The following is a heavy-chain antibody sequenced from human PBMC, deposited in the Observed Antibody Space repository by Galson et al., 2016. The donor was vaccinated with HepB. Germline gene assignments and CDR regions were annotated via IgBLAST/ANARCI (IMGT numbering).Heavy chain of an antibody. V-gene: IGHV4-39*07. D-gene: IGHD3-3*02. J-gene: IGHJ4*02. Sequence: SETLSLTCTVSGAPISSSSYYWGWIRQPPGKGLEWIASISYSGSTTYYNPSLKSRVTISIDTSKNQFSLKLNSVTAADTAVYYCARVPASTRFGYWGQGTLVTVSS. CDR3: ARVPASTRFGY. CDR1: GAPISSSSYY. CDR2: ISYSGSTT.